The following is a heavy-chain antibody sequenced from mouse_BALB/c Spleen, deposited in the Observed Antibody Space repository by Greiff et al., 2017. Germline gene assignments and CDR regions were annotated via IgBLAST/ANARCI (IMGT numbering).Heavy chain of an antibody. V-gene: IGHV5-4*02. J-gene: IGHJ4*01. D-gene: IGHD2-14*01. CDR2: ISDGGSYT. CDR1: GFTFSDYY. Sequence: EVQLVESGGGLVKPGGSLKLSCAASGFTFSDYYMYWVRQTPEKRLEWVATISDGGSYTYYPDSVKGRFTISRDNAKNNLYLQMSSLKSEDTAMYYCARDRPYYRYDYYAMDYWGQGTSVTVSS. CDR3: ARDRPYYRYDYYAMDY.